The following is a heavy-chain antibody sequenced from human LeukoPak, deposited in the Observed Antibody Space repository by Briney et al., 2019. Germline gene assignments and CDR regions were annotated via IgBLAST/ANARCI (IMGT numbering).Heavy chain of an antibody. CDR1: GFIFSDYY. J-gene: IGHJ4*02. D-gene: IGHD3-16*01. CDR3: AKDASVIDRWGYHY. Sequence: PGGSLRLSCAASGFIFSDYYMNWIRQAPGKGLEWVSHISSRDSSIYYADSVKGRFTISRDNAKNSLYLQMNSLRAEDTAMYYCAKDASVIDRWGYHYWGQGTLVTVSS. CDR2: ISSRDSSI. V-gene: IGHV3-11*01.